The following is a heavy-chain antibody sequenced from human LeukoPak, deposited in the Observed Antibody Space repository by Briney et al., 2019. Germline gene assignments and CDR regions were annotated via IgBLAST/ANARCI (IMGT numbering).Heavy chain of an antibody. CDR1: GVTFSSYA. CDR3: AKDHFPLIAAFGMDV. V-gene: IGHV3-23*01. Sequence: GGSLRLSCAASGVTFSSYAMSWVRQAPGKGLEWVSAISGSGGSTYYADSVKGRFTISRDNSKNTLYLQMNSLRAEDTAVYYCAKDHFPLIAAFGMDVWGQGTTVTVSS. CDR2: ISGSGGST. D-gene: IGHD6-6*01. J-gene: IGHJ6*02.